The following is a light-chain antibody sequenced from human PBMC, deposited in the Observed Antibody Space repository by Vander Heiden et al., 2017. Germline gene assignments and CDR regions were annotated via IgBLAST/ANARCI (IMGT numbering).Light chain of an antibody. V-gene: IGKV3-11*01. J-gene: IGKJ1*01. CDR2: DAS. Sequence: ELVLTQSRATLCLSPGERATLSCRASQSVSSYLAWYQQKPGQAPRLLIYDASNRDTGIPARFSGSESGTDFTLTISSLEPEDFAVYYCQRRSSWPPWTFGQGTKVEIK. CDR3: QRRSSWPPWT. CDR1: QSVSSY.